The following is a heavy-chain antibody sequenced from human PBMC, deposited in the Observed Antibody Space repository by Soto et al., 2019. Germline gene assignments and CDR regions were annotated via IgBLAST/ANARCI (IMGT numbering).Heavy chain of an antibody. CDR1: GFTFSSYG. J-gene: IGHJ6*02. D-gene: IGHD6-6*01. CDR2: IWYDGSNK. CDR3: AREDIRYSSSPGPPQGYYGMDV. Sequence: PGGSLRLSCAASGFTFSSYGMHWVRQAPGKGLEWVAVIWYDGSNKYYADSVEGRFTISRDNSKNTLYLQMNSLRAEDTAVYYCAREDIRYSSSPGPPQGYYGMDVWGQGTTVTVSS. V-gene: IGHV3-33*01.